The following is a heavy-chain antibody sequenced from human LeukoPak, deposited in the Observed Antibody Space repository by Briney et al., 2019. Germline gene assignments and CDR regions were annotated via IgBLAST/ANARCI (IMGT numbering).Heavy chain of an antibody. CDR1: GFMFSSYA. J-gene: IGHJ4*02. CDR3: ARDFRATVVTAGPDY. CDR2: VGYDGSNQ. Sequence: QPGGSLRLSCAASGFMFSSYAMHWVRQAPGKGLEWVAFVGYDGSNQYYADYVKGRFTISRDNSNNALHLQMNSLRGEDTAIYYCARDFRATVVTAGPDYWDQGTLVTVSS. V-gene: IGHV3-30*02. D-gene: IGHD4-23*01.